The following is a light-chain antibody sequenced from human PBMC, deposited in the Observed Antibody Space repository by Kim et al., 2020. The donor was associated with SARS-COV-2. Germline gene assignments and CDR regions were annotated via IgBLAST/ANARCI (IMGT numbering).Light chain of an antibody. CDR3: QAWDSSVV. CDR1: NLGDKY. Sequence: SSELTQPPSVSVSPGQTASITCSGDNLGDKYACWYQQKPGQSPVLVIYQDSKRPSGIPERFSGSNSGNTATLTISGTQAMDEADYYCQAWDSSVVFGGGTQLTVL. J-gene: IGLJ2*01. CDR2: QDS. V-gene: IGLV3-1*01.